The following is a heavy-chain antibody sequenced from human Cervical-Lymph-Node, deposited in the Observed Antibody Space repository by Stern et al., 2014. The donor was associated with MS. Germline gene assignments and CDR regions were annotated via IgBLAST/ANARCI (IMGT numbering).Heavy chain of an antibody. D-gene: IGHD5-18*01. CDR2: VYYSGNT. Sequence: QVQLVQSGPGLVKPSDTLSLTCSVSGDSLSSSTFYWGWIRQPPGKGPEWIGSVYYSGNTYYHPSLKSRVTISVDPSKNQFSLRLPSVAAADTAVYYCARHQLGYGYAYLRYWGQGTLVTVSS. J-gene: IGHJ4*02. CDR1: GDSLSSSTFY. CDR3: ARHQLGYGYAYLRY. V-gene: IGHV4-39*01.